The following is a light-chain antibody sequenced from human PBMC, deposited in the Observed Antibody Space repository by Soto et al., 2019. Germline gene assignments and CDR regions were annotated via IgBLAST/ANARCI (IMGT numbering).Light chain of an antibody. CDR2: ATS. CDR1: QSVSGW. V-gene: IGKV1-39*01. J-gene: IGKJ1*01. Sequence: DLLMTHSPSTLSASVGDTVTVTCRGSQSVSGWLAWYQQKSRKATKLLIYATSILQSGVPSRFSGSGSGTDFSISISSLHPEDFATYYRQQSYTTPLTFGQGTKVDIK. CDR3: QQSYTTPLT.